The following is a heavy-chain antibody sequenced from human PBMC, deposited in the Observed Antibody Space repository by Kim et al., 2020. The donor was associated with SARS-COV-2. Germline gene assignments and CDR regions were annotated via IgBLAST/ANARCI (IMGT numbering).Heavy chain of an antibody. V-gene: IGHV4-34*01. CDR3: ARALSDDYGDNDGAFDI. CDR2: INHSGST. CDR1: GGSFSGYY. J-gene: IGHJ3*02. Sequence: SETLSLTCAVYGGSFSGYYWSWIRQPPGKGLEWIGEINHSGSTNYNPSLKSRVTISVDTSKNQFSLKLSSVTAADTAVYYCARALSDDYGDNDGAFDIWGQGTMVTVSS. D-gene: IGHD4-17*01.